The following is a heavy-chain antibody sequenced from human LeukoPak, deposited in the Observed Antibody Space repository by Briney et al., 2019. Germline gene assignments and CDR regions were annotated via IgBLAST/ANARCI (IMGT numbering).Heavy chain of an antibody. Sequence: PGGSLRLSCAASGFTVSSNYMSWVRQAPGKGLEWVSGISTSGGTTSYAESVKGRFTVSRDNPRNTLYMEMNSLRDEDTAVYYCAVMHRYYDGSGYWVQWGQGTLVTVSS. CDR1: GFTVSSNY. J-gene: IGHJ4*02. CDR2: ISTSGGTT. V-gene: IGHV3-23*01. D-gene: IGHD3-22*01. CDR3: AVMHRYYDGSGYWVQ.